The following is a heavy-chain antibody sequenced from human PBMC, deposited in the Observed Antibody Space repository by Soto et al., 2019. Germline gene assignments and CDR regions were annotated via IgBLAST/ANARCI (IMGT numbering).Heavy chain of an antibody. J-gene: IGHJ4*02. D-gene: IGHD3-10*01. Sequence: SESLSLACTVSNGSVSSNYWSWIRQSPGKGLEWIGNIYYIGSTNYNPCLKIRVTMSVDTSKNQFTLKLSSVTAADTGVYFCASSFMVPVDFFDCWGQGTPVTV. CDR3: ASSFMVPVDFFDC. V-gene: IGHV4-59*02. CDR1: NGSVSSNY. CDR2: IYYIGST.